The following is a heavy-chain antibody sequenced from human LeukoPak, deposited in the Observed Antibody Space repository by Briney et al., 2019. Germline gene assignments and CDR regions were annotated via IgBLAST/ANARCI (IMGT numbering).Heavy chain of an antibody. D-gene: IGHD3-3*01. Sequence: PGGSLRPSCAASGFTFSSYGMHWVRQAPGKGLEWVAFIRYDGSNKYYADSVKGRFTISRDNSKHTLYLQKNSLRAEDTAVYYCAKAGGYDFWSGYSYYFDYWGQGTLVTVSS. CDR2: IRYDGSNK. CDR1: GFTFSSYG. CDR3: AKAGGYDFWSGYSYYFDY. V-gene: IGHV3-30*02. J-gene: IGHJ4*02.